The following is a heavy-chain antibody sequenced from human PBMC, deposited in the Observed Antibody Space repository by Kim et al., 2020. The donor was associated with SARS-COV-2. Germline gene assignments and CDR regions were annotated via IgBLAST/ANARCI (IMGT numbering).Heavy chain of an antibody. J-gene: IGHJ5*02. Sequence: GGSLRLSCAASGFTFSSYAMHWVRQAPGKGLEWVAVISYDGSNKYYADSVKGRFTISRDNSKNTLYLQMNSLRAEDTAVYYCARDSLGVRLVAPNWFDPWGQGTLVTVSS. CDR3: ARDSLGVRLVAPNWFDP. CDR2: ISYDGSNK. D-gene: IGHD6-6*01. CDR1: GFTFSSYA. V-gene: IGHV3-30-3*01.